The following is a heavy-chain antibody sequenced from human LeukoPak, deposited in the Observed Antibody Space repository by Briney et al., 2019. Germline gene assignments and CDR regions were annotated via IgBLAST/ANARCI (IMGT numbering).Heavy chain of an antibody. V-gene: IGHV4-59*01. Sequence: SETLSLTCTVSGGSISSYYWSWIRQPPGKGLEWIGYIYYSGSTNYNPSLKSRVTISVDTSKNQFSLKLSSVTAADTAVYYCARTTYYYDSSGPNYYYYYMDVWGKGTTVTISS. CDR2: IYYSGST. D-gene: IGHD3-22*01. J-gene: IGHJ6*03. CDR3: ARTTYYYDSSGPNYYYYYMDV. CDR1: GGSISSYY.